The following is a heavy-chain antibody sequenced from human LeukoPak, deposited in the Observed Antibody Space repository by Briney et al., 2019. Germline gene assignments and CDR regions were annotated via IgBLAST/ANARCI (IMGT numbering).Heavy chain of an antibody. CDR3: AREIATGDYYSHDY. D-gene: IGHD3-22*01. Sequence: PGGSLRLSCAASGFNFRSHWMSWVRQTPGKGLEWVADIKHDGDKKYFVDSVKERFTISRDNTKNLLYLQMNSLRVEDTALYYCAREIATGDYYSHDYWGQGTLVTVSS. CDR1: GFNFRSHW. V-gene: IGHV3-7*01. J-gene: IGHJ4*02. CDR2: IKHDGDKK.